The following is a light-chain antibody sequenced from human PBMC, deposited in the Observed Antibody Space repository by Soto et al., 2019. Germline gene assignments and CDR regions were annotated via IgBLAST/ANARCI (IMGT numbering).Light chain of an antibody. CDR3: QQANSFPLT. CDR1: QSVSSTY. V-gene: IGKV3-20*01. CDR2: GAT. Sequence: EIVLTQSPGTLSLSPGERAALSCRASQSVSSTYLVWYQQKPGQAPRLLIYGATSRASGIPDRFSGSGSETEFTLTISSLQPEDFATYYCQQANSFPLTFGQGTRLEI. J-gene: IGKJ5*01.